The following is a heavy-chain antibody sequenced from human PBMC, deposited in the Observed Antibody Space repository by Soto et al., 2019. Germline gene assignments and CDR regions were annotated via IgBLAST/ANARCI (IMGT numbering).Heavy chain of an antibody. CDR3: ARELIMYSSSSSDYGMDV. CDR1: GFTFSSYA. CDR2: ISYDGSNK. Sequence: PGGSLRLSCAASGFTFSSYAMHWVRQAPGKGLEWVAVISYDGSNKYYADSVKGRFTISRDNSKNTLYLQMNSLRAEDTAVYYCARELIMYSSSSSDYGMDVWGQGNPGHRLL. V-gene: IGHV3-30-3*01. J-gene: IGHJ6*02. D-gene: IGHD6-6*01.